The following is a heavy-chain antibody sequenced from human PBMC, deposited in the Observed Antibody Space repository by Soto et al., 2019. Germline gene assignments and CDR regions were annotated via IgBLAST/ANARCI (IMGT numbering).Heavy chain of an antibody. CDR1: GFVFSSYW. D-gene: IGHD6-13*01. CDR2: IKQDGSEK. V-gene: IGHV3-7*03. Sequence: PGGSLRLSCAASGFVFSSYWVSWVRQAPGKGLEWVANIKQDGSEKYYVDSVKGRFTISRDNAKNSLYLQMNSLRAEDTAVYYCARERNSSSWYIYYYYGMDVWGQGTTVTVSS. CDR3: ARERNSSSWYIYYYYGMDV. J-gene: IGHJ6*02.